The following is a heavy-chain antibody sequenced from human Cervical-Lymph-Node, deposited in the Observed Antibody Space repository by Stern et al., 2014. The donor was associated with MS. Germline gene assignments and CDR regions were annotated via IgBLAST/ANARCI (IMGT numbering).Heavy chain of an antibody. CDR2: IYPYDSDT. Sequence: VQLVESGAEVKKPGESLKISCKLSGYSFTIYYIAWVRQMPGKGLEWMGFIYPYDSDTTSSPSFQGQVTISADKSIPTAYLQWSSLRASDTAMYYCARHVQGFDYWGQGTLVTVSS. V-gene: IGHV5-51*01. J-gene: IGHJ4*02. CDR3: ARHVQGFDY. CDR1: GYSFTIYY.